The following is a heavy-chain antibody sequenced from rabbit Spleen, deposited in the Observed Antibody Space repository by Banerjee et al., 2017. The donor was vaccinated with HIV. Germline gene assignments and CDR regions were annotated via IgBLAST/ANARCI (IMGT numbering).Heavy chain of an antibody. V-gene: IGHV1S40*01. J-gene: IGHJ4*01. Sequence: QSLEESGGDLVKPGASLTLTCTASGFSFSSRYYMCWVRQAPGKGLEWISCIAGSSSGFTYSATWAKGRFTISKTSSTTVTLQMTSLTAADTATYFCARDLVAVIGWNFNLWGPGTLVTVS. CDR1: GFSFSSRYY. CDR3: ARDLVAVIGWNFNL. CDR2: IAGSSSGFT. D-gene: IGHD1-1*01.